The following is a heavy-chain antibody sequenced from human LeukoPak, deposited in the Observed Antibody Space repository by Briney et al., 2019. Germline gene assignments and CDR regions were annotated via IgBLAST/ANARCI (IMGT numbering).Heavy chain of an antibody. Sequence: ASVKVSCKASGYTFTGYYMHWVRQAPGQGLEWMGRINPNSGGTNYAQKFQGRVTVTRDTSISTAYMELSRLRSDDTAVYYCARRSSGSSLDFDYWGQGTLVTVSS. CDR2: INPNSGGT. CDR1: GYTFTGYY. D-gene: IGHD3-10*01. CDR3: ARRSSGSSLDFDY. V-gene: IGHV1-2*06. J-gene: IGHJ4*02.